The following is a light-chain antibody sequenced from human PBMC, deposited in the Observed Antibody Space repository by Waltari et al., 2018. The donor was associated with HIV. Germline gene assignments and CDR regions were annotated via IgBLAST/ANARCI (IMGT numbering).Light chain of an antibody. CDR1: QAISGN. CDR2: AVS. J-gene: IGKJ2*01. CDR3: QQLNYYLGYT. Sequence: DTQLTQSPSFLSASVGDRVTITCRASQAISGNLAWYQQRPGRAPKLLVYAVSALQSGVPSRFSGSVSGTRFTLTINRLQPEDFATYYCQQLNYYLGYTFGQGTKVDIK. V-gene: IGKV1-9*01.